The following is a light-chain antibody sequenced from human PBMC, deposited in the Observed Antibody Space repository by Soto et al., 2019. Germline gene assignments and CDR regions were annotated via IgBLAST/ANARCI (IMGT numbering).Light chain of an antibody. CDR2: EGS. J-gene: IGLJ1*01. CDR3: CSYAGSSTFYA. V-gene: IGLV2-23*01. CDR1: SSDVGSYNL. Sequence: QSALTQPASVSGSPGQSITISCTGTSSDVGSYNLVSWYQQHPGKAPKLMIYEGSKRPSGVSNRFSGSKSGNTASLTISGLQAEDEADYYCCSYAGSSTFYAFGTGTTLTVL.